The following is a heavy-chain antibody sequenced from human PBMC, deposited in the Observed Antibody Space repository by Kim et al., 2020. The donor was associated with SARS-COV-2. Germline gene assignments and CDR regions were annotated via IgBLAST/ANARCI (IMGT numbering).Heavy chain of an antibody. J-gene: IGHJ6*02. CDR1: GFTFSSYA. V-gene: IGHV3-23*01. Sequence: GGSLRLSCAASGFTFSSYAMSWVRQAPGKGLEWVSAISGSGGSTYYADSVKGRFTISRDNSKNTLYLQMNSLRAEDTAVYYCAKSVCWDTSCLRHYYYYYGMDVWGQGTTVTVSS. CDR3: AKSVCWDTSCLRHYYYYYGMDV. CDR2: ISGSGGST. D-gene: IGHD2-2*01.